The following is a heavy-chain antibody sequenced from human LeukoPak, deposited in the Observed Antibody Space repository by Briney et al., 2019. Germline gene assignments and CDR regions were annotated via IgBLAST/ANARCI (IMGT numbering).Heavy chain of an antibody. Sequence: PGGSLRLSCAASGFTFSSYAMSWVRQAPGKGLEWVSAIYSGGSTYYADSVKGRFTISRDNSKNTLYLQMNSLRAEDTAVYYCARVGGGYYFDYWGQGTLVTVSS. CDR3: ARVGGGYYFDY. V-gene: IGHV3-53*01. CDR1: GFTFSSYA. D-gene: IGHD3-16*01. J-gene: IGHJ4*02. CDR2: IYSGGST.